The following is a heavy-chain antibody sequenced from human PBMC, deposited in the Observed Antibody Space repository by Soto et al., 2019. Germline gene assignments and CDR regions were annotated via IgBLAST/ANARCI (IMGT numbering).Heavy chain of an antibody. V-gene: IGHV3-53*01. J-gene: IGHJ4*02. CDR2: IYSGDNT. CDR1: GFTVSDKY. D-gene: IGHD1-26*01. Sequence: PGGSLRLSCAASGFTVSDKYMNWVRQAPGKGLEWVSVIYSGDNTYYADSVKGRFTISRDNSRNTLYLRMNSLRDEDTAVYYCARDGSTVGSTGYWGQGTLVTVSS. CDR3: ARDGSTVGSTGY.